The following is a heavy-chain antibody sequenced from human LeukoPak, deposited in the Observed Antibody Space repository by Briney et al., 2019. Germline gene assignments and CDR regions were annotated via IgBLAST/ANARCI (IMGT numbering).Heavy chain of an antibody. D-gene: IGHD3-10*01. CDR3: AKGLDASGTNGMDV. Sequence: ASVKVSCKTSGYTFTGYYMHWVRQAPGQGLEWMGWINPNSGGIHYAQKFQGRVSMTRDTSINTAYMELSSLRSDDTAAYYCAKGLDASGTNGMDVWGQGTTVTVSS. CDR1: GYTFTGYY. CDR2: INPNSGGI. J-gene: IGHJ6*02. V-gene: IGHV1-2*02.